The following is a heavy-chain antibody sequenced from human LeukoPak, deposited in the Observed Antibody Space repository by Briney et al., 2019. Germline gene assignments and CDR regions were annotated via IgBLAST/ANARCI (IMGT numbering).Heavy chain of an antibody. CDR1: GYSFTRHW. V-gene: IGHV5-51*01. Sequence: GESLKISCKGSGYSFTRHWIGWVRQMPGKGLEWMGIIYPGDSDTRYSPSFQGQVTISADKSISTAYLQWSSLKASDTAMYFCARRKDYDILTDSSQYYFDYWGQGTLVTVPS. D-gene: IGHD3-9*01. J-gene: IGHJ4*02. CDR2: IYPGDSDT. CDR3: ARRKDYDILTDSSQYYFDY.